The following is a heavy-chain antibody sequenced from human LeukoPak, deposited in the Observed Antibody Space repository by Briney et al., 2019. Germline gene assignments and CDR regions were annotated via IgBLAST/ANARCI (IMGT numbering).Heavy chain of an antibody. CDR3: ARGMGKYSSSSLDY. CDR1: GGSISSYY. J-gene: IGHJ4*02. CDR2: IYTGGST. Sequence: SETLSLTCTVSGGSISSYYWSWIRQPAGKGLEWIGRIYTGGSTNYNPSLKSRVTMSVDTSKNQFSLKLSSVTAADTAVYYCARGMGKYSSSSLDYWGQGTLVTVSS. D-gene: IGHD6-6*01. V-gene: IGHV4-4*07.